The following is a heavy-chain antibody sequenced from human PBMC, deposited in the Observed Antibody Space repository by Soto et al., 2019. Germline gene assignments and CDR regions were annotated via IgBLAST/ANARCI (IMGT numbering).Heavy chain of an antibody. J-gene: IGHJ4*02. V-gene: IGHV3-11*01. D-gene: IGHD6-19*01. CDR1: GFTFSNYY. Sequence: GGSLRLSCGASGFTFSNYYMSWIRQAPGKGLEWVSYISSTGRTIYYADSVKGRFTVSRDNAQNSLSIKLNSLRVEYTAVYYCARSYSSGWEFDYWGQGTQVTVSS. CDR2: ISSTGRTI. CDR3: ARSYSSGWEFDY.